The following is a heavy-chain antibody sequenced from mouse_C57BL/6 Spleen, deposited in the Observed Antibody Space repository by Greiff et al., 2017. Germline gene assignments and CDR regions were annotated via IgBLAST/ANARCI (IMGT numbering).Heavy chain of an antibody. J-gene: IGHJ2*01. V-gene: IGHV1-53*01. Sequence: QVQLQQPGTELVKPGASVKLSCKASGYTFTSYWMHWVKQRPGQGLEWIGNINPSNGGTNYNEKFKSKATLTVDKSSSTAYMQLSSLTSEDSAVYYCERGGLVGMYGSRGLDYWGQGTTLTVSS. CDR3: ERGGLVGMYGSRGLDY. CDR2: INPSNGGT. CDR1: GYTFTSYW. D-gene: IGHD1-1*01.